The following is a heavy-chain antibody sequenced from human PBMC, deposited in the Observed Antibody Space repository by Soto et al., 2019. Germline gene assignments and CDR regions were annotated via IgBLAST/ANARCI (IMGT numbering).Heavy chain of an antibody. D-gene: IGHD4-17*01. V-gene: IGHV1-18*01. CDR1: GYTFTSYG. J-gene: IGHJ6*03. Sequence: QVPLVQSGAEVKKPGASVKVSCKASGYTFTSYGISWVRQAPGQGLEWMGWISAYNGNTNYAQKLQGRVTMTTDTSTSTAYMELRSLRSDDTAVYYCARDSTVTTLYYYYYMDVWGKGTTVTVSS. CDR3: ARDSTVTTLYYYYYMDV. CDR2: ISAYNGNT.